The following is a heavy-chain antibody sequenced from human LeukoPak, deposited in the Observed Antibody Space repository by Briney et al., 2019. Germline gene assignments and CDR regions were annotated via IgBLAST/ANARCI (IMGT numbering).Heavy chain of an antibody. CDR2: VYPGDSDT. Sequence: GESLKISCKGSGYSFTNYWIAWVRQMPGKGLEWMGIVYPGDSDTRYSPSFQGQVTFSADKSISTAYLQWSSLKASDTAMYYCARGGYGSGSYWRNYYYYYYMDVWGKGTTVTISS. CDR1: GYSFTNYW. D-gene: IGHD3-10*01. J-gene: IGHJ6*03. CDR3: ARGGYGSGSYWRNYYYYYYMDV. V-gene: IGHV5-51*01.